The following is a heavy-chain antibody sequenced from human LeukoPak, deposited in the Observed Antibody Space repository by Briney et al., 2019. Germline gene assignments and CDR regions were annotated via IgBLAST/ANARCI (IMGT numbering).Heavy chain of an antibody. J-gene: IGHJ6*03. Sequence: SETLSLTRTVYGGSFFDKLWCWIRETPGEGVECSGEVDHIGSTTYGQSLKSRVTISVDTSKSQLPLQLSSATAAATAVYFCASVVRGVITNYYYYYMDVWGKGTPVIVSS. CDR3: ASVVRGVITNYYYYYMDV. CDR1: GGSFFDKL. CDR2: VDHIGST. V-gene: IGHV4-34*01. D-gene: IGHD3-10*01.